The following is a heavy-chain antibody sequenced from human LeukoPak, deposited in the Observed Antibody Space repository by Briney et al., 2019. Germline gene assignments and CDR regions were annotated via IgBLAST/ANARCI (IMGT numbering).Heavy chain of an antibody. J-gene: IGHJ4*02. Sequence: GGSLRLSCAASGFTFSDYYMSWIRQAPGKGLEWVSYISSSASTIYYADSVKGRFTISRDNAKNSLYLQMNSLRAEDTAVYYCARGASYGYSYYFDYWGQGTLVTVSS. D-gene: IGHD5-18*01. CDR1: GFTFSDYY. V-gene: IGHV3-11*01. CDR3: ARGASYGYSYYFDY. CDR2: ISSSASTI.